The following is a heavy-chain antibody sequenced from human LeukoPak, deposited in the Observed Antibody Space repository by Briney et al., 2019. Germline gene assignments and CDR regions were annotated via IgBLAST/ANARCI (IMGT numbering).Heavy chain of an antibody. CDR3: ATSDAAAGPVLFQYWYFDL. J-gene: IGHJ2*01. D-gene: IGHD6-13*01. Sequence: GGSLRLSCPPSGFTLSRYAMSWVRQAPGKGLEWVSAIRGSGGSTYYADSVKGRFTISRDNSKNTLYLQMNSLRAEDTAVYYCATSDAAAGPVLFQYWYFDLWGRGTLVTVSS. CDR1: GFTLSRYA. CDR2: IRGSGGST. V-gene: IGHV3-23*01.